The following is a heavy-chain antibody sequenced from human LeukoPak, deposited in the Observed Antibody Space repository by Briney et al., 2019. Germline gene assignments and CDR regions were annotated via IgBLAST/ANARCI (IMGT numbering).Heavy chain of an antibody. CDR3: ARRQSGRYPGFDY. D-gene: IGHD1-26*01. CDR1: GGSISGYY. CDR2: IYYSGST. J-gene: IGHJ4*02. V-gene: IGHV4-59*08. Sequence: PSETLSLTCTVSGGSISGYYWSWIRQPPGKGLEWIGYIYYSGSTNYNPSLKSRVTISVDTSKNQFSLKLSSVTAADTAVYYCARRQSGRYPGFDYWGQGTLVTVSS.